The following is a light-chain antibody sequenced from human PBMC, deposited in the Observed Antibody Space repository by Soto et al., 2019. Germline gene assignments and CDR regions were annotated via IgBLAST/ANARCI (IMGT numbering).Light chain of an antibody. V-gene: IGKV3-11*01. CDR2: DAS. J-gene: IGKJ5*01. Sequence: ENVFTQSPTTLSLSPGDTATLSFRATQSLRNYLAWYQQKLGQAPRLLIYDASKRATGIPARFSGSGSGTDFTLTISSLEPEDFAVYFCQQRSDWPPTFGQGTRLEIK. CDR3: QQRSDWPPT. CDR1: QSLRNY.